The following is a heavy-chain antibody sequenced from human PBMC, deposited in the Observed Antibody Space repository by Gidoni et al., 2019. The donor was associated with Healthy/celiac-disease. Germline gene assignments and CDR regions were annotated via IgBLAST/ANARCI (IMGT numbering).Heavy chain of an antibody. J-gene: IGHJ4*02. CDR2: INSDGSST. V-gene: IGHV3-74*01. CDR3: ARGAIVGATSEYDY. CDR1: CFTFSRYW. Sequence: EVQLLESGGGFVQPGGSLRLSCAASCFTFSRYWMHWVRQAPGKGLVWVSRINSDGSSTSYADSVKGRFTISRDNAKNTLYLQMNSLRAEDTAVYYCARGAIVGATSEYDYWGQGTLVTVSS. D-gene: IGHD1-26*01.